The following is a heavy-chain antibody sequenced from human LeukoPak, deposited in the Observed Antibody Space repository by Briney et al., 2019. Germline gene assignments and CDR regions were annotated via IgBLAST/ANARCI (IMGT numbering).Heavy chain of an antibody. CDR2: IYHTGST. Sequence: PSETLSLTCTVSGYSISSGYYWGWIRQPPGKGLEWIGTIYHTGSTNYNPSLKSRVTMSVDTSKNQFSLKLSSVTAADTAVYYCARDYSSGWYFTFDYWGQGTLVTVSS. J-gene: IGHJ4*02. CDR3: ARDYSSGWYFTFDY. V-gene: IGHV4-38-2*02. CDR1: GYSISSGYY. D-gene: IGHD6-19*01.